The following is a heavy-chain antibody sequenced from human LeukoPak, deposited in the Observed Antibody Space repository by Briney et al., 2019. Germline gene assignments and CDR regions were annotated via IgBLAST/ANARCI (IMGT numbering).Heavy chain of an antibody. CDR1: GGSISSYY. CDR2: IYYSGST. Sequence: PSETLSLTCTASGGSISSYYWSWIRQPPGKGLEWIGYIYYSGSTNYNPSLKSRVTISVDTSKNQFSLKLSSVTAADTAVYYCARSRYSSSLNWFDPWGQGTLVTVSS. J-gene: IGHJ5*02. D-gene: IGHD6-13*01. V-gene: IGHV4-59*08. CDR3: ARSRYSSSLNWFDP.